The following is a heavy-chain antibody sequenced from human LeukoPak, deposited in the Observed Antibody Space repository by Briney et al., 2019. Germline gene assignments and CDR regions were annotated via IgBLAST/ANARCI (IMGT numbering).Heavy chain of an antibody. J-gene: IGHJ3*02. V-gene: IGHV4-59*01. CDR1: GGSISSYY. Sequence: PSETLSLTCTVSGGSISSYYWSWIRQPPGKGLEWIGYIYYSGSTNYNPSLKSRVTISVDTSKNQFSLKLSSVTAADMAVYYCARAMIDDAFDTWGQGTMVTVSS. D-gene: IGHD3-22*01. CDR2: IYYSGST. CDR3: ARAMIDDAFDT.